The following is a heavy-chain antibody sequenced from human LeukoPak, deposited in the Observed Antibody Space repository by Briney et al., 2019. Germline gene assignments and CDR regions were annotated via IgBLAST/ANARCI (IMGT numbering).Heavy chain of an antibody. Sequence: GGSLRLSCAASGFTFSDYYMSWIRQAPGKGLEWVSYISSSGSTIYYADSVKGRFTTSRDHAKNSLYLQMNSLRAEDTAVYYCARDPSLVGATQYYFDYWGQGTLVTVSS. CDR3: ARDPSLVGATQYYFDY. CDR1: GFTFSDYY. V-gene: IGHV3-11*01. CDR2: ISSSGSTI. D-gene: IGHD1-26*01. J-gene: IGHJ4*02.